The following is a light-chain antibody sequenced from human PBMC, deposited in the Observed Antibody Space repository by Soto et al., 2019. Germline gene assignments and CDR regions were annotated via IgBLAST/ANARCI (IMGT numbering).Light chain of an antibody. CDR3: QQYGSSPLT. CDR2: GAS. Sequence: EIVVTQSPGTLSLSPVERATLSCRASQSVSSNYLAWYQQKPGQAPRLLINGASSRATGIPDRFSGSGSGTDFTLTISRLEPEDFAVYYCQQYGSSPLTFGGGTKVEIK. V-gene: IGKV3-20*01. J-gene: IGKJ4*01. CDR1: QSVSSNY.